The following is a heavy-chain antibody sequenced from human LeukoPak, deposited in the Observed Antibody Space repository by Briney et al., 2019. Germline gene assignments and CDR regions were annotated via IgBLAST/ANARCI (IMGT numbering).Heavy chain of an antibody. CDR3: AKDLIAVGDGYYFDY. J-gene: IGHJ4*02. D-gene: IGHD6-19*01. CDR1: GFTFSSYA. Sequence: GGSLRLSCEASGFTFSSYAMTWVRQAPGKGLEWVSAVSRNGDSTYCADSVKGRFTISRDNSKNTLYLQMNSLRAEDTALYYCAKDLIAVGDGYYFDYWGQGTLVTVSS. V-gene: IGHV3-23*01. CDR2: VSRNGDST.